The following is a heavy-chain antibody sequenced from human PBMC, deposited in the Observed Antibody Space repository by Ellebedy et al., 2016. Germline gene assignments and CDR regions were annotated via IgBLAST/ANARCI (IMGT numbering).Heavy chain of an antibody. D-gene: IGHD2-2*01. J-gene: IGHJ4*02. V-gene: IGHV1-2*02. CDR3: ARDNRRGYQLLLNY. CDR2: INPNSDAT. CDR1: GYTFTNYY. Sequence: ASVKVSXKASGYTFTNYYMHWVRQAPGQGLEWMGWINPNSDATNYAQKFQGRVTMTRDTSISTAYMELSRLRSDDTAVYYCARDNRRGYQLLLNYWGQGTLVTVSS.